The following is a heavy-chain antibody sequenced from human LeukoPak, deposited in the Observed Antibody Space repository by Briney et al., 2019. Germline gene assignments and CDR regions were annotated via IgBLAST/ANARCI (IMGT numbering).Heavy chain of an antibody. Sequence: GGSLRLSCAASGFTFSSYSMNWVRQAPGKGLEWVSSISSSSSYIYYADSVKGRFTISRDNAKNSLYLQMNSLRAEGTAVYYCARGISAVAMVRGVISDYWGQGTLVTVSS. D-gene: IGHD3-10*01. CDR1: GFTFSSYS. CDR3: ARGISAVAMVRGVISDY. J-gene: IGHJ4*02. V-gene: IGHV3-21*01. CDR2: ISSSSSYI.